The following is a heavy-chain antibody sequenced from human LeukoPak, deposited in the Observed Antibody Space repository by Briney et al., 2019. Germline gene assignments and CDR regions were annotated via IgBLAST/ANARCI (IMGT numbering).Heavy chain of an antibody. D-gene: IGHD2-15*01. V-gene: IGHV3-21*01. Sequence: PGGSLRLSCVASGFTFSSYSMNWVRQAPGKGLEWVSSISSSSSYIYYADSVKGRFTISRDNAKNSLYLQMNSLRAEDTAVYYCARPIGYCSGGSCLTFDYWGQGTLVTVSS. CDR2: ISSSSSYI. CDR3: ARPIGYCSGGSCLTFDY. J-gene: IGHJ4*02. CDR1: GFTFSSYS.